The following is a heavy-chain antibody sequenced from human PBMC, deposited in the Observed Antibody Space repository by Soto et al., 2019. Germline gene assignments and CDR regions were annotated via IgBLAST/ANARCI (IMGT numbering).Heavy chain of an antibody. J-gene: IGHJ3*02. CDR1: GGTFSSYA. Sequence: QVQLVQSGAEVKKPGSSVKVSCKASGGTFSSYAISWVRQAPGQGLEWMGGIIPMFGTANYAQKFQGRVTITADESTNTAYMDLSSLRSQDTAVYYCARWGKLRAGGAFDIWGQGTMVSVSS. V-gene: IGHV1-69*12. CDR2: IIPMFGTA. CDR3: ARWGKLRAGGAFDI. D-gene: IGHD3-16*01.